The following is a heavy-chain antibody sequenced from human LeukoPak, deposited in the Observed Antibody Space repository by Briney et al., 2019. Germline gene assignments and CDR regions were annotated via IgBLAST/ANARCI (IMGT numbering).Heavy chain of an antibody. V-gene: IGHV4-34*01. Sequence: SETLSLTCAVYGGSFSGYYWSWIRQPPGKGLEWIGEINHSGSTNYNPSLKSRVTISVDTSKNQFSLKLSSVPAADTAVYYCARVGHNCGGDCYSPWFDPWGQGTLVTVSS. CDR1: GGSFSGYY. D-gene: IGHD2-21*02. CDR3: ARVGHNCGGDCYSPWFDP. CDR2: INHSGST. J-gene: IGHJ5*02.